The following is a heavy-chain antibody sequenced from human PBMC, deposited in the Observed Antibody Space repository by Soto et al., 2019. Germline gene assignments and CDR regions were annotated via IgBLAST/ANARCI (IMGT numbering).Heavy chain of an antibody. Sequence: PSETLSLTCIVSGGSISSRSHYWGWIRRSPGKGLEWIGNTHYSGSTYYNPSLKGRATVSVDTSKQFSLKLKSVTAADTAVYYCARYYGSGSYANWFDPWGQGTLVTVSS. CDR1: GGSISSRSHY. CDR3: ARYYGSGSYANWFDP. V-gene: IGHV4-39*01. J-gene: IGHJ5*02. CDR2: THYSGST. D-gene: IGHD3-10*01.